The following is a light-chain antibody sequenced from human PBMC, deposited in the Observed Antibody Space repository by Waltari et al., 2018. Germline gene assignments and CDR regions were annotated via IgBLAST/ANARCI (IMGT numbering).Light chain of an antibody. V-gene: IGLV2-8*01. Sequence: QSALTQPPSASGSPGQSVTISCTGTSSDVGGYNYVPCYQQHAGGAPNLMIYEVNKRPSGVPDRFSGSNSGNTASLTVSGLQHEDEADYYCASYAGSNTWLFGGGTKLTVL. CDR1: SSDVGGYNY. CDR3: ASYAGSNTWL. CDR2: EVN. J-gene: IGLJ3*02.